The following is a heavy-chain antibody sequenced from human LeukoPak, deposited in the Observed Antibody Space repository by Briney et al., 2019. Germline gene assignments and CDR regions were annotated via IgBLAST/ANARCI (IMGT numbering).Heavy chain of an antibody. Sequence: QTGGSLRLSCAASGFTVSSNYMSWVRQAPGKGLEWVSVIHSGGSTYYADSVKGRFTISRDNSKNTLYLQMNGLRAEDTAVYFCAQLVGATDTWGQGTLVTVSS. V-gene: IGHV3-53*01. CDR1: GFTVSSNY. D-gene: IGHD1-26*01. CDR3: AQLVGATDT. J-gene: IGHJ5*02. CDR2: IHSGGST.